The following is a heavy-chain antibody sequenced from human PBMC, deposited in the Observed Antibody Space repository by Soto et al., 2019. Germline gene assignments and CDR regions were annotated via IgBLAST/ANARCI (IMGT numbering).Heavy chain of an antibody. D-gene: IGHD3-22*01. CDR3: ARGPYTRYYYDSSGYYVTNFDY. J-gene: IGHJ4*02. CDR2: IYYSGST. CDR1: GGSVSSGSYY. V-gene: IGHV4-61*01. Sequence: SETLSLTCAVSGGSVSSGSYYWSWIRQPPGKGLEWIGYIYYSGSTNYNPSLKSRVTISVDTSKNQFSLKLSSVTAADTAVYYCARGPYTRYYYDSSGYYVTNFDYWGQGTLVTVSS.